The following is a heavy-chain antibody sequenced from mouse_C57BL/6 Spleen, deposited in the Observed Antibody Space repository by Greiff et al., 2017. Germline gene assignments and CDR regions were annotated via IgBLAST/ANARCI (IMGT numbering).Heavy chain of an antibody. J-gene: IGHJ3*01. CDR3: ARSDASLFSY. CDR1: GYTFTSYW. CDR2: IYPGSGST. Sequence: QVQLQQPGAELVKPGASVKMSCKASGYTFTSYWINWVKQRPGPGLEWIGDIYPGSGSTNYNEKFKSKATLTLDTSSSTAYMQLSSLTSEDSAVYYFARSDASLFSYWGQGTLVTVSS. D-gene: IGHD6-1*01. V-gene: IGHV1-55*01.